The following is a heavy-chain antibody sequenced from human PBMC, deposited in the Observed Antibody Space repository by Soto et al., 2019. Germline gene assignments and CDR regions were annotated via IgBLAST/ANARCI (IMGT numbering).Heavy chain of an antibody. CDR2: IYWNDDK. V-gene: IGHV2-5*01. CDR3: AHTRRLIVATVRSGY. CDR1: GFSLSTSGVG. Sequence: SGPTLVNPTQTLTLTCTFSGFSLSTSGVGVGWIRQPPGKALEWLALIYWNDDKRYSPSLKSRLTITKDTSKNQVVLTMTNMDPVDTATYYCAHTRRLIVATVRSGYWGQGTLVTVSS. D-gene: IGHD5-12*01. J-gene: IGHJ4*02.